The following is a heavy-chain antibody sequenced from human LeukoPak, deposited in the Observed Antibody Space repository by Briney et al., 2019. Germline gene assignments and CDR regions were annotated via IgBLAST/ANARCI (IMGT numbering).Heavy chain of an antibody. CDR2: IYYSGST. Sequence: SETLSLTCTVSGGSISSYYWSWIRQPPGKGLEWIGYIYYSGSTNYNPSLKSRVTISVDTSKNQFSLKLSSVTAADTAVYYCARDLGCSGGRCYDYWGQGTLVTVSS. CDR1: GGSISSYY. D-gene: IGHD2-15*01. CDR3: ARDLGCSGGRCYDY. J-gene: IGHJ4*02. V-gene: IGHV4-59*01.